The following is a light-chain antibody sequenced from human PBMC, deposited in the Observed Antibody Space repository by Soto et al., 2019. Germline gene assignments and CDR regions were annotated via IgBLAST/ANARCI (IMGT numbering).Light chain of an antibody. CDR3: QQRSSWPLT. CDR2: DAS. V-gene: IGKV3-11*01. J-gene: IGKJ4*01. CDR1: QSVANY. Sequence: VLTQSPATLSLFPGERATLFCRASQSVANYLAWYQQRPGQAPRLLLYDASNRATGIPARFSGSGSGADFTLTISSLEPKDFALYYCQQRSSWPLTFGGGTRVEIK.